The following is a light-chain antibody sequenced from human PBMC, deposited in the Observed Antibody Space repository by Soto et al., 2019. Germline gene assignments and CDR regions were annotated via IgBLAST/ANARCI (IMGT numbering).Light chain of an antibody. J-gene: IGLJ1*01. CDR3: SSYTSSSTLEV. CDR2: EVS. Sequence: QSVLTQPPSVSESPGQSITISCTGTSSDVGGYNYVSWYQQHPGKAPKLMIYEVSNRPSGVSNRFSGSKSGNTASLTISGLQAEDEADYYCSSYTSSSTLEVFGTGTKVTVL. V-gene: IGLV2-14*01. CDR1: SSDVGGYNY.